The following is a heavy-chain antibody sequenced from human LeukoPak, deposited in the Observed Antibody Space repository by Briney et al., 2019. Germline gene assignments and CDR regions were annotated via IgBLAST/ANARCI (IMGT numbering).Heavy chain of an antibody. CDR3: ARSTYCSSTSCRRIAAAELYYFDY. V-gene: IGHV4-4*07. J-gene: IGHJ4*02. CDR2: IYTSGST. D-gene: IGHD2-2*01. Sequence: SETLSLTCTVSGGSISSYYWSRIRQPAGKGLEWIGRIYTSGSTNYNPSLKSRVTMSVDTSKNQFSLKLSSVTAADTAVYYCARSTYCSSTSCRRIAAAELYYFDYWGQGTLVTVSS. CDR1: GGSISSYY.